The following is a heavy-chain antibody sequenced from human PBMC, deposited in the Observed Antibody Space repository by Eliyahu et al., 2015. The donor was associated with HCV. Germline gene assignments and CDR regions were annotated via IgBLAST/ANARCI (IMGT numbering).Heavy chain of an antibody. D-gene: IGHD3-3*01. Sequence: QVQLVQSGAEVKEPGASVKVSCKASGYTFTDNYIXCVRQAPGQGLEWMGWISPDTGVTKYADNFQGRVTLTSDMSISTAYMELSRLESADTAVFYCGRGSFEALGVVNFDYWGQGTLVTVSS. CDR2: ISPDTGVT. J-gene: IGHJ4*02. CDR1: GYTFTDNY. V-gene: IGHV1-2*07. CDR3: GRGSFEALGVVNFDY.